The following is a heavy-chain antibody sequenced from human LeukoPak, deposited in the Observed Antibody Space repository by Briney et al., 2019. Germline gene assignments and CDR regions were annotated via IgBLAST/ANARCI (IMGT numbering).Heavy chain of an antibody. Sequence: GGSLRLSCAASGFIFSSYWMTWVRQAPGKGLEWVANIKQDGSEIHYVDSVKGRFTISRDNAKNSLYLQMNSLRAEDTAVYHCARGGGSMVRGVISYWGQGTLVTVSS. J-gene: IGHJ4*02. V-gene: IGHV3-7*01. D-gene: IGHD3-10*01. CDR1: GFIFSSYW. CDR3: ARGGGSMVRGVISY. CDR2: IKQDGSEI.